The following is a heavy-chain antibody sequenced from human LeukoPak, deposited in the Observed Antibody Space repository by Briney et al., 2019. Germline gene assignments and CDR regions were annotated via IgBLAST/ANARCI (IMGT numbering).Heavy chain of an antibody. Sequence: PGRSLRLSCAASGFTFSSYGMHWVRQAPGRGLEWVAAISYDGNSQHYGAPVKGRFTISRDNSKNTVYLQINTLRTDDAAIYYCAKPYPTLTTSAVLDNWGQGTLVTVSS. D-gene: IGHD1-1*01. CDR2: ISYDGNSQ. CDR3: AKPYPTLTTSAVLDN. V-gene: IGHV3-30*18. CDR1: GFTFSSYG. J-gene: IGHJ4*02.